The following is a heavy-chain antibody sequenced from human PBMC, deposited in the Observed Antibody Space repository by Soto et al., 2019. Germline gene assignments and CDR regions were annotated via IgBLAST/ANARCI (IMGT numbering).Heavy chain of an antibody. CDR2: YGGSGGST. V-gene: IGHV3-23*01. Sequence: DVQLLESGGGLAQRGGSLRLSFAASGFRFSTYGITWVRQAPGKGLEWVSYGGSGGSTYYADSVKGRFTISRDNSKNTLYLQMNSLRAEDTAVYYCVKFRGRAYHYYYMDVWGNGTTVTVSS. CDR3: VKFRGRAYHYYYMDV. CDR1: GFRFSTYG. J-gene: IGHJ6*03. D-gene: IGHD3-16*01.